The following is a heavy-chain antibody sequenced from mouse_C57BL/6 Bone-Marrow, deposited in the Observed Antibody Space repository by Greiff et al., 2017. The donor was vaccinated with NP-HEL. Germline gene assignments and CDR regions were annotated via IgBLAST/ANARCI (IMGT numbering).Heavy chain of an antibody. CDR1: GYTFTDYY. D-gene: IGHD4-1*01. CDR2: INPNNGGT. V-gene: IGHV1-26*01. Sequence: VQLQQSGPELVKPGASVKISCKASGYTFTDYYMNWVKQSHGKSLEWIGDINPNNGGTSYNQKFKGKATLTVDKSSSTAYMELRSLTSEDSAVYYCARRANWAPDYWGQGTTLTVSS. J-gene: IGHJ2*01. CDR3: ARRANWAPDY.